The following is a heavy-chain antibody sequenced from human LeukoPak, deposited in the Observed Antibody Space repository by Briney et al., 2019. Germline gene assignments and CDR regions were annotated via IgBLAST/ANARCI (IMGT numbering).Heavy chain of an antibody. CDR2: IDWDDDK. Sequence: SGPTLVNPTQTLTLTCXFSGFSLSTSGMCXXXIRQPXXXXXEWLARIDWDDDKYYSTSLKTRLTIFKDTSKNQVVLTMTNMDPVDTATYYCARMRDYSNYAFDYWGQGTLVTVSS. CDR1: GFSLSTSGMC. V-gene: IGHV2-70*11. D-gene: IGHD4-4*01. CDR3: ARMRDYSNYAFDY. J-gene: IGHJ4*02.